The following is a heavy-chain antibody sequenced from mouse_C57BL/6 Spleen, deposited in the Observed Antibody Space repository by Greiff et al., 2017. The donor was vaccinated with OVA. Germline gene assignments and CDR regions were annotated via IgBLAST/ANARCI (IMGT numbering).Heavy chain of an antibody. CDR3: ARDNYRFDY. J-gene: IGHJ2*01. CDR2: IYPGDGDT. CDR1: GYAFSSSW. V-gene: IGHV1-82*01. Sequence: QVQLQQSGPELVKPGASVKISCKASGYAFSSSWMNWVKQRPGTGLEWIGRIYPGDGDTNYNGKFKGKATLTAHNTYSTAYMQLSSLTSEDSSVYFCARDNYRFDYWGQGTTRTVSS. D-gene: IGHD1-3*01.